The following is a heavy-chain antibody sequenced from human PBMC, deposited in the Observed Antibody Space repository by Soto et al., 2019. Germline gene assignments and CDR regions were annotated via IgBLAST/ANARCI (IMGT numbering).Heavy chain of an antibody. CDR2: INPSGGST. D-gene: IGHD2-21*01. CDR3: ARLYSGSTDCGVDCSKSTPIDY. J-gene: IGHJ4*02. CDR1: GYTFTSYY. V-gene: IGHV1-46*01. Sequence: QVQLVQSGAEVKKPGASVKVSCKASGYTFTSYYVHWVRQAPGQGLEWMGIINPSGGSTSYAQKFQGRVTMTRDTSTSTVYMELSSLRSEDTAVYYCARLYSGSTDCGVDCSKSTPIDYWGQGTLVTVSS.